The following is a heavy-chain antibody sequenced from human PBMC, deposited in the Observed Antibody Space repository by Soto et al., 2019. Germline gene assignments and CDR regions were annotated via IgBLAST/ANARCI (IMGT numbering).Heavy chain of an antibody. Sequence: EVQLVESGGSLVKPGGSLRLSCGTSGFTFSDYSMNWVRQAPGQGLEWVSSISSIGSDLSYADSVRGRFTISRDNAKNSLYLQMNSLRDEDTAVYYCARRGVGCSSRRCYCDYWRQGTLVTVSS. J-gene: IGHJ4*02. CDR1: GFTFSDYS. V-gene: IGHV3-21*01. D-gene: IGHD2-2*01. CDR3: ARRGVGCSSRRCYCDY. CDR2: ISSIGSDL.